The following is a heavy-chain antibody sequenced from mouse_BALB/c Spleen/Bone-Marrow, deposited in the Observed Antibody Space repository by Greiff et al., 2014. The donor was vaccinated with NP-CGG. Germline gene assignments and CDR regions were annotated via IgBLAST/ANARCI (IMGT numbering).Heavy chain of an antibody. CDR1: GYTFTSYW. D-gene: IGHD4-1*01. CDR2: IYPSDSYT. V-gene: IGHV1-69*02. Sequence: VQLQQSGAELVRPGASVKLSCKASGYTFTSYWINWVKQRPGQGLEWIGNIYPSDSYTNYNQKFKDKATLTVDKSSSTAYMQLSSPTSEDSAVYYCTTGTRFAYWSQGTLVTVSA. CDR3: TTGTRFAY. J-gene: IGHJ3*01.